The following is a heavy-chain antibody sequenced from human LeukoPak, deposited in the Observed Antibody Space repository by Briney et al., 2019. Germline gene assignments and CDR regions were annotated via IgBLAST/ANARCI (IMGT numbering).Heavy chain of an antibody. V-gene: IGHV1-18*01. CDR3: ARSHAFDI. CDR2: ISAYDGTT. CDR1: GYTFTNYG. J-gene: IGHJ3*02. Sequence: GASVKVSCKAPGYTFTNYGIGWVRQAPGQGLEWMGWISAYDGTTDSTQKLQGRVTMTTDTSTRTAYMELRGLRSDDTAVYCCARSHAFDIWGQGTMVTVSS.